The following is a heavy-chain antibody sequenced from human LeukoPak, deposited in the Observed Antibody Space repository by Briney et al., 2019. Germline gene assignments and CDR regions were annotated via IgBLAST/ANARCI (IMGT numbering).Heavy chain of an antibody. Sequence: GESLKISCKGSGYNSRNYWIGWVRQMPGQGLEWMWVIYPGDSETRYSPSFQGQVTISADKSINTAYLQWSSLKASDTSMSYCASMFSGPPTTFDYWGQGTLVTVYS. D-gene: IGHD1-26*01. CDR1: GYNSRNYW. CDR2: IYPGDSET. J-gene: IGHJ4*02. CDR3: ASMFSGPPTTFDY. V-gene: IGHV5-51*01.